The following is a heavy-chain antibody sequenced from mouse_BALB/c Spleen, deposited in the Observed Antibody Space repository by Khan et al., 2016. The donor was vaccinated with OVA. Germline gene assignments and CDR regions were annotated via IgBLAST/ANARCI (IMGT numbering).Heavy chain of an antibody. J-gene: IGHJ2*01. V-gene: IGHV1S135*01. CDR3: ARTDYYGSSYYFDY. Sequence: IQLVQSGPELVKPGASVKVSCKASGYSFTDYNMFWVKQSHGKSLEWIGYIDPYNGGTSYNQKFKGKATLTVDKSSSTAFMQLSSLTSEDSAVFYCARTDYYGSSYYFDYWGQGTTLTVSS. CDR2: IDPYNGGT. CDR1: GYSFTDYN. D-gene: IGHD1-1*01.